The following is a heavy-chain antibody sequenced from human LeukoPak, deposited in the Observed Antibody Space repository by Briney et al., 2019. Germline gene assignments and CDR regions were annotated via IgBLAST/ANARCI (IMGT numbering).Heavy chain of an antibody. V-gene: IGHV1-69*05. CDR2: IIPIFGTA. CDR1: GFTFSSYA. Sequence: GGSLRLSCAASGFTFSSYAISWVRQAPGQGLEWMGGIIPIFGTANYAQKFQGRVTITTDESTSTAHMELSSLRSEDTAVYYCARDRDWNQRAFDIWGQGTVVTVSS. CDR3: ARDRDWNQRAFDI. D-gene: IGHD1-1*01. J-gene: IGHJ3*02.